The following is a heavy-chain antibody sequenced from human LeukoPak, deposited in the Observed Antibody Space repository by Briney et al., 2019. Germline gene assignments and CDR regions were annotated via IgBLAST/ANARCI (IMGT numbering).Heavy chain of an antibody. CDR2: ISAYNGNT. Sequence: ASVKVSCKASGGTFSSHAISWVRQAPGQGLEWMGWISAYNGNTNYAQKLQGRVTMTTDTSTSTAYMELRSLRSDDTAVYYCARELHVERDDYWGQGTLVTVSS. CDR1: GGTFSSHA. D-gene: IGHD1-1*01. J-gene: IGHJ4*02. CDR3: ARELHVERDDY. V-gene: IGHV1-18*01.